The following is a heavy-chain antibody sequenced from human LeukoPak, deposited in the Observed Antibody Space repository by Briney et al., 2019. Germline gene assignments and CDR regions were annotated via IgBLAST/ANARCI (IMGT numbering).Heavy chain of an antibody. J-gene: IGHJ4*02. CDR1: GGSISSSDYY. V-gene: IGHV4-30-4*02. CDR2: IYYSGST. CDR3: ARGHSSSWYYLDY. Sequence: PSETLSLTCTVSGGSISSSDYYWSWIRQPPGKGLEWIGYIYYSGSTYYNPSLKSRVTMSVDTSKNQFSLKLSSVTAADTAVYYCARGHSSSWYYLDYWGQGTLVTVSS. D-gene: IGHD6-13*01.